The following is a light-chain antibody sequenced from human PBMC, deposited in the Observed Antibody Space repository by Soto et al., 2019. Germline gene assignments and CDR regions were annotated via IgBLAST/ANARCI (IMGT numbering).Light chain of an antibody. CDR2: EVS. V-gene: IGLV2-8*01. Sequence: QSALTQPPSASGSPGQSVTISCTGTSSDVGGYNYVSWYQQHPGKAPKLMIYEVSKRPSAVPDRFSGSKSGNTASLTGSGLQAEDEADYYCSSYADSNNYVFGTGTKLTVL. CDR1: SSDVGGYNY. J-gene: IGLJ1*01. CDR3: SSYADSNNYV.